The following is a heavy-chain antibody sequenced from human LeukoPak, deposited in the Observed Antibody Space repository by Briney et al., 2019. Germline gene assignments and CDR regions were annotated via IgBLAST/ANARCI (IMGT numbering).Heavy chain of an antibody. CDR2: INPNSGGT. D-gene: IGHD6-19*01. J-gene: IGHJ3*02. Sequence: GASVKVSCKASGYTFTGYYMHWVRQAPGEGLEWMGRINPNSGGTNYAQKFQGRVTMTRDTSISTAYMELSRLRSDDTAVYYCARVQGWDDAFDIWGQGTMVTVSS. CDR3: ARVQGWDDAFDI. V-gene: IGHV1-2*06. CDR1: GYTFTGYY.